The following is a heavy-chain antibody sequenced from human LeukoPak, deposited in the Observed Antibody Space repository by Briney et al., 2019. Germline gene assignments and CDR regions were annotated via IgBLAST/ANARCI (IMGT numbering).Heavy chain of an antibody. CDR3: AKGDCSSTNCYPDY. Sequence: GGSLRLSCAASGFTFSSYGMSWVRQAPGKGLEWVSGISASGASTYYADSVKGRFTISRDKSKKKLYLQMNSLRADDTAVYYCAKGDCSSTNCYPDYWGQGILVTVSS. CDR1: GFTFSSYG. CDR2: ISASGAST. J-gene: IGHJ4*02. D-gene: IGHD2-2*01. V-gene: IGHV3-23*01.